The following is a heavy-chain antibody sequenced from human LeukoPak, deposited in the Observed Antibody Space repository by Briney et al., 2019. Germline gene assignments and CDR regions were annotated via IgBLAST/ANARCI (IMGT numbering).Heavy chain of an antibody. CDR3: AKGIVATIQVYFDY. J-gene: IGHJ4*02. Sequence: GGSLRLSCAASGLTFSSYAMSWVRQAPGKGLEWVSAISGSGGSTHYADSVKGRFTISRDNSKNTLYLQMNSLRAEDTAVYYCAKGIVATIQVYFDYWGQGTLVTVSS. D-gene: IGHD5-12*01. V-gene: IGHV3-23*01. CDR1: GLTFSSYA. CDR2: ISGSGGST.